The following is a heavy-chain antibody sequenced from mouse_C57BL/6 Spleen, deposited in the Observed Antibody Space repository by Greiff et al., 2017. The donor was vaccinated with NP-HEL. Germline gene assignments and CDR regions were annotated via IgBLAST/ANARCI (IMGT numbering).Heavy chain of an antibody. CDR2: ISYDGSN. V-gene: IGHV3-6*01. D-gene: IGHD2-2*01. CDR1: GYSITSGYY. J-gene: IGHJ3*01. Sequence: VQLQQSGPGLVKPSQSLSLTCSVTGYSITSGYYWNWIRQFPGNKLEWMGYISYDGSNNYNPSLKNRISITRDTSKNQFFLKLNSVTTEDTATYYCARDGYYGYLFAYWGQGTLVTVSA. CDR3: ARDGYYGYLFAY.